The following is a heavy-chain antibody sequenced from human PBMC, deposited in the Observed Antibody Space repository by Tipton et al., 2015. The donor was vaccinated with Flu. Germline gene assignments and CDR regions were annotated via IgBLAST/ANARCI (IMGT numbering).Heavy chain of an antibody. J-gene: IGHJ4*02. CDR2: IYYSGST. V-gene: IGHV4-59*08. Sequence: TLSLTCTVSGGSISSYYWSWIRKPPGKGLEWIGYIYYSGSTNYNPSLKSRVTISVDTSKNQFSLKLSSVTAADTAVYYCARLSTRIGMVDYWGQGTLVTVSS. D-gene: IGHD2/OR15-2a*01. CDR1: GGSISSYY. CDR3: ARLSTRIGMVDY.